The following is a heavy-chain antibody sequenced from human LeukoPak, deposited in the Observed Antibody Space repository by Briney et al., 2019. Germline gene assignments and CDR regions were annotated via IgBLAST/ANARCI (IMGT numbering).Heavy chain of an antibody. Sequence: PVGSLRLSCAASGFTFSSYWMHWVRQAPGKGLVWVSRINSDGSSTSYADSVKGRFTISRDNAKNTLYLQLNSLRDEDTAVYYCARGNGHGFDMWGQGTMVTVSS. CDR1: GFTFSSYW. J-gene: IGHJ3*02. V-gene: IGHV3-74*01. CDR2: INSDGSST. D-gene: IGHD2-8*01. CDR3: ARGNGHGFDM.